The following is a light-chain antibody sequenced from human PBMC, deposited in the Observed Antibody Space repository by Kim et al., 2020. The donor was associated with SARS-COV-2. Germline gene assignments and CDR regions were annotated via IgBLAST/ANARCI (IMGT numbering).Light chain of an antibody. J-gene: IGKJ1*01. CDR3: QQYDTSPRT. V-gene: IGKV3-20*01. CDR2: AAS. Sequence: SPGERAPLPCRASQRVSSGYLAWYQQKPGQAPRLLIYAASSRATGIPDRFSGSGSGTDFTLTISRLEPEDFAVYYCQQYDTSPRTFGQGTKVDIK. CDR1: QRVSSGY.